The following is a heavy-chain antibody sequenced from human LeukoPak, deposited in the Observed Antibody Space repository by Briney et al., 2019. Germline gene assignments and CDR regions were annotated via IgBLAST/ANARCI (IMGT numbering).Heavy chain of an antibody. J-gene: IGHJ3*02. Sequence: ASVKVSCKASGYTFTSYAMNWVGQAPGQGLEWMGWINTNTGNPTYAQGFTGRFVFSLDTSVSTAYLQISTLKAEDTAVYYCARGSEWLLRAFDIWGQGTMVTVSS. CDR2: INTNTGNP. D-gene: IGHD3-22*01. CDR1: GYTFTSYA. V-gene: IGHV7-4-1*02. CDR3: ARGSEWLLRAFDI.